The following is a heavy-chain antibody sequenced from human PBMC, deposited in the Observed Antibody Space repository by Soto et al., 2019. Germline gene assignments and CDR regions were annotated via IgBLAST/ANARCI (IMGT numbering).Heavy chain of an antibody. Sequence: TLSLTCTVSGDSINSVDHYWSWIRQPPGKGLEWMGYIYHSGSTHYNPSLNSRLTISIDTSTNRFSLNLTSVTAADTAVYFCARLRWETENNWFDPWGQGALVTVSS. V-gene: IGHV4-30-4*01. J-gene: IGHJ5*02. CDR3: ARLRWETENNWFDP. CDR1: GDSINSVDHY. CDR2: IYHSGST. D-gene: IGHD1-26*01.